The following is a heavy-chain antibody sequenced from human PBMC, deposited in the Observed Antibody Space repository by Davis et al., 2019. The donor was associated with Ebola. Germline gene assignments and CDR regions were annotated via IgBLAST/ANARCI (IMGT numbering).Heavy chain of an antibody. V-gene: IGHV4-61*01. CDR3: ARDPPGYSSGWYADY. J-gene: IGHJ4*02. CDR1: GVSVSSPTYY. D-gene: IGHD6-19*01. Sequence: SETLSLTCTVSGVSVSSPTYYWSWIRQPPGKGLEWIGYIYYSGSTNYNPSLKSRVTISVDTSKNQFSLKLSSVTAVDTAVYYCARDPPGYSSGWYADYWGQGTLVTVSS. CDR2: IYYSGST.